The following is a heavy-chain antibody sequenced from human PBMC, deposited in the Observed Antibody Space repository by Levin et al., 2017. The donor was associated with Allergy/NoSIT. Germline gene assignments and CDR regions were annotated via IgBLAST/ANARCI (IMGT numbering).Heavy chain of an antibody. J-gene: IGHJ3*02. CDR2: IWYDGSNK. V-gene: IGHV3-33*01. CDR3: ARDRVGATLDAFDI. CDR1: GFTFSSYG. Sequence: PGVSLRLSCAASGFTFSSYGMHWVRQAPGKGLEWVAVIWYDGSNKYYADSVKGRFTISRDNSKNTLYLQMNSLRAEDTAVYYCARDRVGATLDAFDIWGQGTMVTVSS. D-gene: IGHD1-26*01.